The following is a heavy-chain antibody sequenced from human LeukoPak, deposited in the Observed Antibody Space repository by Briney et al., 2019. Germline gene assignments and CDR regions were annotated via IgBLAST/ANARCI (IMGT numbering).Heavy chain of an antibody. D-gene: IGHD3-3*01. J-gene: IGHJ3*02. Sequence: GGSLRLSCAASGFTVSSNYMSWVRQAPGKGLEGVSVIYSGGSTYYADSVKGRFTISRDNSKNTLYLQMNSLRDEDTAVYYFARDLAPINYDFWSGYYPNAFDIWGQGAIVTVSS. CDR1: GFTVSSNY. V-gene: IGHV3-66*02. CDR2: IYSGGST. CDR3: ARDLAPINYDFWSGYYPNAFDI.